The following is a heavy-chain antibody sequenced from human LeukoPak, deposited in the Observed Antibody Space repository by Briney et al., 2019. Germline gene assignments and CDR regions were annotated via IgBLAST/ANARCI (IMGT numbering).Heavy chain of an antibody. CDR3: TRGEYCTNGESYGFYMDV. Sequence: PSETLSLTCAVYGGSFSGHYWSWIRQTPGKGLEWIGESDHSGSTNYNPSLKSRVTVSVDTSKNQFSLKLSSVTAADTAVYYCTRGEYCTNGESYGFYMDVWGRGTPVTVSS. CDR1: GGSFSGHY. J-gene: IGHJ6*03. CDR2: SDHSGST. V-gene: IGHV4-34*01. D-gene: IGHD2-8*01.